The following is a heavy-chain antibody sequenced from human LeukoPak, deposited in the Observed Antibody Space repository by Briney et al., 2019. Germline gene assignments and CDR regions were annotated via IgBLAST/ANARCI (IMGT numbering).Heavy chain of an antibody. Sequence: SETLSLTCAVYGGSFSGYYWSWIRQPPGKGLEWIGEINHSGSTNYNPSLKSRVTISVDTSKNQFSLKLSSVTAADTAVYYYARRRKYYDYVWGSYEDYWGQGTLVTVSS. D-gene: IGHD3-16*01. CDR3: ARRRKYYDYVWGSYEDY. CDR2: INHSGST. CDR1: GGSFSGYY. V-gene: IGHV4-34*01. J-gene: IGHJ4*02.